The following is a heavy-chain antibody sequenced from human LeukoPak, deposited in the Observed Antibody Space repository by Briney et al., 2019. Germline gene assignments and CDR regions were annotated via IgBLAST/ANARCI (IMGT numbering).Heavy chain of an antibody. CDR3: TTDVFYGDYADY. CDR1: GFTFSNAW. CDR2: IKSKTDGGTT. V-gene: IGHV3-15*01. J-gene: IGHJ4*02. Sequence: GGSLRLSCAASGFTFSNAWMSWVRQAPGKGLEWVGRIKSKTDGGTTDYAAPVKGRFTISRDDSKNTLYLQTNSLKTEDTAVYYCTTDVFYGDYADYWGQGTLVTVSS. D-gene: IGHD4-17*01.